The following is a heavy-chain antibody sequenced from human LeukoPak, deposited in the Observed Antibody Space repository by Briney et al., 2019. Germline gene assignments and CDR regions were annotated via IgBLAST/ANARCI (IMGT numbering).Heavy chain of an antibody. D-gene: IGHD1-14*01. Sequence: SETLSLTCTVSGGSISGYYWSWIRQPPGKGLERLGSIFHSGSTYYSPSFKSRVTISADTSKNQFSLRLPSVTAADTAVYYCAGWSSGSSAYDIWGHGTMVTVSS. J-gene: IGHJ3*02. V-gene: IGHV4-59*04. CDR3: AGWSSGSSAYDI. CDR1: GGSISGYY. CDR2: IFHSGST.